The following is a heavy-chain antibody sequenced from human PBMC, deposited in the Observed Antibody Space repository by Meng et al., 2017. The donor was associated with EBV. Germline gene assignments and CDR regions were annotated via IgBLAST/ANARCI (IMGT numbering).Heavy chain of an antibody. CDR1: GYTFTSYA. V-gene: IGHV1-3*01. Sequence: QVPLGQSGAAVKKPGASVKVSCQASGYTFTSYAMHWVRQAPGQRLEWMGWINAGNGNTKYSQKFQGRVTITRDTSASTAYMELSSLRSEDTAVYYCARSGATIFGVVIPTYYFDYWGQGTLVTVSS. J-gene: IGHJ4*02. CDR3: ARSGATIFGVVIPTYYFDY. D-gene: IGHD3-3*01. CDR2: INAGNGNT.